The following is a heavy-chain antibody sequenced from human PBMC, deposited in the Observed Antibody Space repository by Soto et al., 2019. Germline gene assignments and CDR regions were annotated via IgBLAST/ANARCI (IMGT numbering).Heavy chain of an antibody. CDR3: AREDSDYSNYDYLYGMDV. CDR1: GYTFTGYY. J-gene: IGHJ6*02. V-gene: IGHV1-2*06. D-gene: IGHD4-4*01. Sequence: GASVKVSCKASGYTFTGYYIYWVRQAPGQGLEWMGRINPNTGGTNYAQKFQGRVTVTRDTSISTAYMELSRLRSDDTAVYYCAREDSDYSNYDYLYGMDVRGQGTRVTVS. CDR2: INPNTGGT.